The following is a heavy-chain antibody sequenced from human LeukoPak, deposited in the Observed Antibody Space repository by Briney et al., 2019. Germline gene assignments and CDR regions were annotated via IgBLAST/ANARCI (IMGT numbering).Heavy chain of an antibody. CDR3: ARDPKYYDHSGNYYFDY. Sequence: GGSLRLSCAASGFTFGSYSMNWVRQAPGKGLEWVSYISSSSSTIYYADSVKGRFTISRDNAKNSLYLQMNSLRAEDTAVYYCARDPKYYDHSGNYYFDYWGQGTLVTVSS. CDR2: ISSSSSTI. J-gene: IGHJ4*02. V-gene: IGHV3-48*01. D-gene: IGHD3-22*01. CDR1: GFTFGSYS.